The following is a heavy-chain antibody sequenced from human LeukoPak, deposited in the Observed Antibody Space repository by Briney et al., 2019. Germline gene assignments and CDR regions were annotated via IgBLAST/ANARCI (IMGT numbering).Heavy chain of an antibody. V-gene: IGHV5-51*01. CDR3: ARPGGSWNEVDY. D-gene: IGHD1-1*01. J-gene: IGHJ4*02. CDR2: IYPSDSDT. CDR1: GYSFTNSW. Sequence: GESLKISCKGSGYSFTNSWIGWVRQMPGKGLEWMGVIYPSDSDTRYSPSFQGQVTISADKSISTAYLQWSSLKAADTAMYYCARPGGSWNEVDYWGQGTLVTVSS.